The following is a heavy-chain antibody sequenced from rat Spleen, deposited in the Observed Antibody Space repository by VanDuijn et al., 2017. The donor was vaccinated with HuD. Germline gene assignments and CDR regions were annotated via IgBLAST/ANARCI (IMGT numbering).Heavy chain of an antibody. J-gene: IGHJ2*01. CDR2: ITNTGGST. D-gene: IGHD5-1*01. CDR3: TSNWELDY. V-gene: IGHV5-19*01. CDR1: GFIFSNFG. Sequence: EVQLVESGGGLVQPGRSLKLSCTASGFIFSNFGMHWIRQAPTKGLEWVASITNTGGSTYYPDSVKGRFTISRDNAKSTLYLQMNSLRSEDTATYYCTSNWELDYWGQGVMVTVSS.